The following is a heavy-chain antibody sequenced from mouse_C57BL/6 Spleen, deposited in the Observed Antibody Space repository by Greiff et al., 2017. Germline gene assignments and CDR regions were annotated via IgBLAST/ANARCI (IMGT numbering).Heavy chain of an antibody. Sequence: VQGVESGAELVKPGASVKISCKASGYAFSSYWMNWVKQRPGKGLEWIGQIYPGDGDTNYNGKFKGKATLTADKSSSTAYMQLSSLTSEDSAVYFCARPRWDYAMDYWGQGTSVTVSS. D-gene: IGHD1-1*02. V-gene: IGHV1-80*01. CDR3: ARPRWDYAMDY. J-gene: IGHJ4*01. CDR1: GYAFSSYW. CDR2: IYPGDGDT.